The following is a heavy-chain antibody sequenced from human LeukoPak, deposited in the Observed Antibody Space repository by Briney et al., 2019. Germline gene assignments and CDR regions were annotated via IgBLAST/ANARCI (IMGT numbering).Heavy chain of an antibody. CDR3: AKDRADYDSSGLPDAFDI. D-gene: IGHD3-22*01. V-gene: IGHV3-23*01. CDR1: GFTFSSYA. Sequence: GGSLRLSCAASGFTFSSYAMSWVRQAPGKGLEWVSAISGSGGSTYYADSVKGRFTISRDNSKNTLYLQMNSLRAEDTAVYYCAKDRADYDSSGLPDAFDIWGQGTMVTVSS. CDR2: ISGSGGST. J-gene: IGHJ3*02.